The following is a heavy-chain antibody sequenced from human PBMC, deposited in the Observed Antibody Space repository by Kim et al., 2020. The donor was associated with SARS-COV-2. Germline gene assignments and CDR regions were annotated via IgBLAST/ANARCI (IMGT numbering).Heavy chain of an antibody. J-gene: IGHJ4*02. Sequence: RYCPSFQGQVTISADKSISTAYLQWSSLKASDTAMYYCARRDSTYGGNSDYWGQGTLVTVSS. CDR3: ARRDSTYGGNSDY. D-gene: IGHD4-17*01. V-gene: IGHV5-51*01.